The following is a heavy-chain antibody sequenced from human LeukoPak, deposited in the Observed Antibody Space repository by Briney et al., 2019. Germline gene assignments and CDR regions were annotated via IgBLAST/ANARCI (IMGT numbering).Heavy chain of an antibody. CDR2: IKSKTDGGTT. D-gene: IGHD3-22*01. J-gene: IGHJ4*02. CDR3: TTTYNYDSSGSIVDY. V-gene: IGHV3-15*01. CDR1: GFTLRNAW. Sequence: GGSLRLSCAASGFTLRNAWMTWVRQAPGQGLEWVGRIKSKTDGGTTDYAAPVKVRFTISRDDSKNTLYLQMNSLKTEDTALYYCTTTYNYDSSGSIVDYWGQGTLVTVSS.